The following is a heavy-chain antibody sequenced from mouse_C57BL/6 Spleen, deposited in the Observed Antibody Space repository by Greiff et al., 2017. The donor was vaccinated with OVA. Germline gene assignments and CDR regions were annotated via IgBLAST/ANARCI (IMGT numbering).Heavy chain of an antibody. CDR3: ARHHYCGSRHYCDG. D-gene: IGHD1-1*01. V-gene: IGHV1-50*01. Sequence: VQLQQPGAELVKPGASVKLSCKASGYTFTSYWMQWVKQRPGQGLEWIGEIDPSDSYPNYNQKFKGKATLTVDTSSRTAYMQLSSLTAEDSAVYYCARHHYCGSRHYCDGRGGGTTLTVSS. CDR1: GYTFTSYW. CDR2: IDPSDSYP. J-gene: IGHJ2*01.